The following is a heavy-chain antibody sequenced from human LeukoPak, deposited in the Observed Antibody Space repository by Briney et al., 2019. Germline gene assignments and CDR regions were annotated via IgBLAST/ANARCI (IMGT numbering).Heavy chain of an antibody. V-gene: IGHV4-59*13. D-gene: IGHD1-1*01. CDR2: IYYSGRT. CDR1: GGSISSYY. CDR3: ARGRYGTVSRGWFDP. Sequence: PSETLSLTCSVSGGSISSYYWSWIRQPPGKGLEWIGYIYYSGRTNYNPSLKSRVTISVDTSKKEISLKLSSVTAADTAVYYCARGRYGTVSRGWFDPWAREPWSPSPQ. J-gene: IGHJ5*02.